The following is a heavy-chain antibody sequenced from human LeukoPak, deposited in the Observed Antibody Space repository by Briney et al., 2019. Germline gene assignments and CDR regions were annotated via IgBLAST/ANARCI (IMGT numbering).Heavy chain of an antibody. V-gene: IGHV3-23*01. Sequence: LPGGSLRLSCAASGFTFSSYAMSWVRQAPGKGLEWVSAISGSGGSTYYADSVKGRFTISRDNSKNTLYLQMNSLRAEDTAVYYCAKDGGRDSGSYYVRAFDIWGQGTMVTVSS. CDR1: GFTFSSYA. D-gene: IGHD1-26*01. CDR3: AKDGGRDSGSYYVRAFDI. J-gene: IGHJ3*02. CDR2: ISGSGGST.